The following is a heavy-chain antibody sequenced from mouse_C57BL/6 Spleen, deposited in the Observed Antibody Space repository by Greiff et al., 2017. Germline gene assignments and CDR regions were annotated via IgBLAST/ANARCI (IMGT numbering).Heavy chain of an antibody. D-gene: IGHD1-1*01. CDR1: GYSLTDYN. J-gene: IGHJ3*01. CDR2: INPNYGTT. CDR3: TRAGSIQAWFAY. Sequence: EVHLVESGPELVKPGASVKISCKASGYSLTDYNMNWVKQSNGKSLEWIGVINPNYGTTSYNQKFKGKATLTVDQSSSTAYMQLNSLTSEDSAVYYCTRAGSIQAWFAYWGQGTLATVSA. V-gene: IGHV1-39*01.